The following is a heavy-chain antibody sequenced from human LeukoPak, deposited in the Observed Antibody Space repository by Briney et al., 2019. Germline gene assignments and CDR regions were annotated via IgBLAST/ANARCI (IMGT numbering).Heavy chain of an antibody. CDR3: ARSVGGPIPQYYDSSGYYYHFDY. J-gene: IGHJ4*02. D-gene: IGHD3-22*01. Sequence: ASVKVSCKASGYTFTSYDINWVRQAPGQGLEWMGWISAYNGNTNYAQKLQGRVTMITDTSTSTAYMELRSLRSDDTAVYYCARSVGGPIPQYYDSSGYYYHFDYWGQGTLVTVSS. V-gene: IGHV1-18*01. CDR2: ISAYNGNT. CDR1: GYTFTSYD.